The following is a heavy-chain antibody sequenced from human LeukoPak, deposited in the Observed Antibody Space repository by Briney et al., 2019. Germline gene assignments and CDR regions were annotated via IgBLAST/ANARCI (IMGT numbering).Heavy chain of an antibody. CDR1: GYTFSSYA. Sequence: GGSLRLSCAASGYTFSSYAMSWVRQAPGKGLEWVSTISGSGGSTYYADSVKGRFTISRDNSNNTQSLQMNSLRAEDTAVYYCLGYCSGGNSYSGGYWGQGTLVTVSS. V-gene: IGHV3-23*01. CDR3: LGYCSGGNSYSGGY. CDR2: ISGSGGST. J-gene: IGHJ4*02. D-gene: IGHD2-15*01.